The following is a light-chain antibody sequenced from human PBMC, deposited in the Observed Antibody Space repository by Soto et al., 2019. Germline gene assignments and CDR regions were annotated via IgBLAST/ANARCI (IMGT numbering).Light chain of an antibody. CDR1: SSDVGAYNF. V-gene: IGLV2-11*01. Sequence: QSALTQPPSVSGSPGQSVTISCTGTSSDVGAYNFVSWYQQHPGKAPKLMIYDVSKRPSGVPDRFSGSKSGNTASLTISGLQAEDEADFYCCSYAGTYIDVFGTGTKVTVL. CDR2: DVS. CDR3: CSYAGTYIDV. J-gene: IGLJ1*01.